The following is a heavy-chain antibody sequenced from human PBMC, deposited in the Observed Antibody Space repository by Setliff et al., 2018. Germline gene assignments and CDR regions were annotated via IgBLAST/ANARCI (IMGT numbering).Heavy chain of an antibody. V-gene: IGHV4-39*07. Sequence: SETLSLTCTVSGASISSSSSYWAWIRQPPGRGLELIRSIFYGGSTYYNPSLKSRVTISIDASKNQFSLKLDSVTAADTAVYYGARTDDYYNFYAYWGQGTLVTVSS. CDR1: GASISSSSSY. D-gene: IGHD3-3*01. CDR3: ARTDDYYNFYAY. CDR2: IFYGGST. J-gene: IGHJ4*02.